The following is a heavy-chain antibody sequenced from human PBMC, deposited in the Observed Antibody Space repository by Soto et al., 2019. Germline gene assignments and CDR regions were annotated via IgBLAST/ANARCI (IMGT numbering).Heavy chain of an antibody. CDR2: IIPIFGTA. Sequence: QVQLVQSGAEVKKPGSSVKVSCKASGGTFSNYVISWVRQAPGQGLEWMGGIIPIFGTANYAQKLQGRVRFPAEDSRGTAYMGLGGLGFGDTAVYSCAGFPGFGGAWSTKILYCSFDLGGRGTLFTFSS. V-gene: IGHV1-69*12. CDR1: GGTFSNYV. J-gene: IGHJ2*01. CDR3: AGFPGFGGAWSTKILYCSFDL. D-gene: IGHD3-16*01.